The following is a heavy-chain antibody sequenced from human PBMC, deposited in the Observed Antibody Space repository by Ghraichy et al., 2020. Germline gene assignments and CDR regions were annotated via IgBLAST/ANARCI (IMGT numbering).Heavy chain of an antibody. CDR3: ARDAHYGMDV. CDR1: GDSISSYY. Sequence: SETLSLTCTVSGDSISSYYWSWIRQPPGKGLEWIGYIYYSGSTNYNPSLKSRVTISVDTSKNQFSLKMRSVTAADTAVYYCARDAHYGMDVWGQGTTVTVSS. J-gene: IGHJ6*02. V-gene: IGHV4-59*01. CDR2: IYYSGST.